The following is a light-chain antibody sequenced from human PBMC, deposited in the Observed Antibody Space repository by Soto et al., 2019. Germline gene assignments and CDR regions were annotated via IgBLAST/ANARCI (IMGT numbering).Light chain of an antibody. CDR3: GSYAGSSNV. CDR1: SSDVGGYNY. J-gene: IGLJ1*01. V-gene: IGLV2-8*01. Sequence: QSALTQPPSASGSPGQSVAISCTGTSSDVGGYNYVSWYQQHPGKAPKLMIYEVNKRPSGVHDRFSGSKSGNTASLTVSGLQAEDEADYYCGSYAGSSNVFGTGTKVTVL. CDR2: EVN.